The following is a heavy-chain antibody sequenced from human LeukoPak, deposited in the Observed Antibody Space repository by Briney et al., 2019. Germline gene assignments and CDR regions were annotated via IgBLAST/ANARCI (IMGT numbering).Heavy chain of an antibody. CDR2: INHSGST. D-gene: IGHD3-10*01. CDR1: GGSFSGYY. CDR3: ARVRSPMAGRHAFDI. Sequence: SETLSLTCAVYGGSFSGYYWSWIRQPPGKGLEWIGEINHSGSTNYNPSLKSRVTISVDTSKNQFSLKLSSVTAADTAVYYCARVRSPMAGRHAFDIWGQGTMVTVSS. V-gene: IGHV4-34*01. J-gene: IGHJ3*02.